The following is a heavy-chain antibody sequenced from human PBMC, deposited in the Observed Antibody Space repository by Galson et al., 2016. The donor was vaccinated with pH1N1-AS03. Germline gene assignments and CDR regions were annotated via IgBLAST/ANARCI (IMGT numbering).Heavy chain of an antibody. V-gene: IGHV1-69*10. CDR2: ISPLLRTA. Sequence: SVKVSCKAYGNTFSINADSWVRQAPGQGPEWTGGISPLLRTALYAQKFQGRVTVTRDTSTSTVYMDLSSLRSEDTAVYYCARVLRRDGYNYPGGFDFWGQGTLVTVSS. J-gene: IGHJ4*02. D-gene: IGHD5-24*01. CDR3: ARVLRRDGYNYPGGFDF. CDR1: GNTFSINA.